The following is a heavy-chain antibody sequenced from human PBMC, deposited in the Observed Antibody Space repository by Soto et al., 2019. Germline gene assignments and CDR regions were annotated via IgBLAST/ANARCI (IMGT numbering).Heavy chain of an antibody. CDR3: ARHPVIAARGFNYSYMDV. V-gene: IGHV3-48*01. CDR2: ISSSSSTI. Sequence: PGGSLRLSCAASGFTFSSYSMNWVRQAPGKGLEWVSYISSSSSTIYYADSVKGRFTISRDNAKNSLYLQMNSLRAEDTAVYYCARHPVIAARGFNYSYMDVWGKGTTVTVSS. CDR1: GFTFSSYS. D-gene: IGHD6-6*01. J-gene: IGHJ6*03.